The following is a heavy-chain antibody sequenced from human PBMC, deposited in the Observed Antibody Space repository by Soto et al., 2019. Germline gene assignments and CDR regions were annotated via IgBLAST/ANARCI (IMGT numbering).Heavy chain of an antibody. CDR1: GGSISGSRYY. J-gene: IGHJ4*02. V-gene: IGHV4-39*01. CDR2: FYDSGSS. Sequence: SETLSLTCTVSGGSISGSRYYWGWIRQPPGKGLEWIGSFYDSGSSFYNPSLRSRVTIAVDTPKNQVSLRLTSVTAADTGVYYCARHLRGYCGDGECFTFDSWGRGTLVTVSS. D-gene: IGHD2-8*01. CDR3: ARHLRGYCGDGECFTFDS.